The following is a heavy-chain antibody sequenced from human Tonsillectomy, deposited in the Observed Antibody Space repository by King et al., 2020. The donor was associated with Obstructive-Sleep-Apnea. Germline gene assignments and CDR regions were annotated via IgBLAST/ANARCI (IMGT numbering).Heavy chain of an antibody. CDR3: ARGVGATTGWFDP. V-gene: IGHV4-59*01. D-gene: IGHD1-26*01. CDR1: GGSISSYY. CDR2: IYYSGST. J-gene: IGHJ5*02. Sequence: QLQESGPGLVKPSETLSLTCTVSGGSISSYYWSWIRQPPGKGLEWIGYIYYSGSTNYNPSLKSRVTISVDTSKNQLSLKLSSVPAADTAVYYCARGVGATTGWFDPWGQGTLVTVSS.